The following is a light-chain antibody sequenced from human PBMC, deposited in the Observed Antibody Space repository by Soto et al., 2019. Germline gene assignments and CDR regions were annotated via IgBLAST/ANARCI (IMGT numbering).Light chain of an antibody. V-gene: IGKV1-39*01. CDR1: QTIGKY. CDR2: DAS. Sequence: DIQMTQSPSSLSSTVGDRVTITCRAGQTIGKYLNWYQQQPGKVPKLLIYDASYLQSGVPSRFSGSESGTDFTLNISDLRPEDLATYYCQQSFSIPFTFGPGTKVDI. J-gene: IGKJ3*01. CDR3: QQSFSIPFT.